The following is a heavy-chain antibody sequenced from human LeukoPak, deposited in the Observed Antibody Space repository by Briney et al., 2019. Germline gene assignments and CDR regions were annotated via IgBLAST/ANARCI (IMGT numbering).Heavy chain of an antibody. D-gene: IGHD3-3*01. J-gene: IGHJ4*02. Sequence: GGSLSLSCAASGFTFSSYAMSWVRQAPGKGLEWVSAISGSGGSTYYADSVKGRFTISRDNSKNTLYLQMNSLRAEDTAVYYCAKAFDYDFWSGSSTGGDYWGQGTLVTVSS. CDR1: GFTFSSYA. CDR3: AKAFDYDFWSGSSTGGDY. CDR2: ISGSGGST. V-gene: IGHV3-23*01.